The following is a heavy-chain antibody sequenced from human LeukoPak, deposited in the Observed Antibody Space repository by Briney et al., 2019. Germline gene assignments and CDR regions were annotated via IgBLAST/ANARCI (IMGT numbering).Heavy chain of an antibody. CDR3: ARDSAIVVVTASAHDY. D-gene: IGHD2-21*02. J-gene: IGHJ4*02. CDR1: GYTFTSYG. CDR2: ISAYNGNT. Sequence: ASVKVSCKASGYTFTSYGISWVRQAPGQGLEWMGRISAYNGNTNYAQKLQGRVTMTTDTSTSTAYMELRSLRSDDTAVDYCARDSAIVVVTASAHDYWGQGTLVTVSS. V-gene: IGHV1-18*01.